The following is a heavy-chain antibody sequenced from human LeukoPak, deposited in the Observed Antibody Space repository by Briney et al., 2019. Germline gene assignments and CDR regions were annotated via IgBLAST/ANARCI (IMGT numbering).Heavy chain of an antibody. CDR2: IIPIFGTA. V-gene: IGHV1-69*05. Sequence: SVKVSCKASGGTFSSYAISWVRQAPGQGLEWMGRIIPIFGTANYAQKFQGRVTITTDESTSTAYMELSSLRSEDTAVYYCARDGRSGSYYRLDYWGQGTLVTVSS. CDR1: GGTFSSYA. CDR3: ARDGRSGSYYRLDY. D-gene: IGHD1-26*01. J-gene: IGHJ4*02.